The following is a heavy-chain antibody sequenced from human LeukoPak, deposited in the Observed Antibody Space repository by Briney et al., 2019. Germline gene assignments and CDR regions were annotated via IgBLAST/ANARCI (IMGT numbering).Heavy chain of an antibody. V-gene: IGHV3-23*01. CDR2: ISGSGGST. CDR3: AKDRSPYCYDSSGYSPDAFDI. Sequence: AGGSLRLSCAASGFTFSSYAMSWVRQAPGKGLEWVSAISGSGGSTYYADSVKGRFTISRGNSKNTLYLQMNSLRAEDTAVYYCAKDRSPYCYDSSGYSPDAFDIWGQGTMATVSS. CDR1: GFTFSSYA. J-gene: IGHJ3*02. D-gene: IGHD3-22*01.